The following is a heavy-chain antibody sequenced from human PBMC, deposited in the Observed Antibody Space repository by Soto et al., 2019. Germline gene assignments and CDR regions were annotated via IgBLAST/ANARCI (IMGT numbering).Heavy chain of an antibody. J-gene: IGHJ4*02. V-gene: IGHV1-46*01. CDR2: INPSGGST. D-gene: IGHD6-19*01. CDR3: AIVPYSSGWYDY. CDR1: GYTFTSYY. Sequence: ASVKVSCKASGYTFTSYYMHWVRQAPGQGLEWMGIINPSGGSTSYAQKFQGRVTMTRDTSTSTVYMELSRLRSEDTAVYYCAIVPYSSGWYDYWGQGTLVTVSS.